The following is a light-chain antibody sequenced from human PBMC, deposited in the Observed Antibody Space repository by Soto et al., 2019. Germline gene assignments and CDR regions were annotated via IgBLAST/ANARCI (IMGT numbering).Light chain of an antibody. CDR1: QSVTSN. CDR3: QQYNNWPSIT. J-gene: IGKJ5*01. Sequence: RASLSCKDTSQSVTSNLAWYQQKPGQAPRLLISGASTRATGIPDRFSGHGSGTEFTLTISSLQSEDCAVYYCQQYNNWPSITFGQGTRLEI. CDR2: GAS. V-gene: IGKV3-15*01.